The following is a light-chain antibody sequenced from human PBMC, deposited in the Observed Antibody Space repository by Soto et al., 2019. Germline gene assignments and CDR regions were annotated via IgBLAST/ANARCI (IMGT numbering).Light chain of an antibody. J-gene: IGKJ2*01. CDR1: QGVSSN. V-gene: IGKV3-15*01. CDR2: GAS. Sequence: EIVMTQSPDTLSVSPGERATLSCRASQGVSSNLAWYQQKPGQAPRLLIYGASTRATGIPARFSGSGSGTEFTLTISSLQSEDFAVYYCQQYNNWRRTFGQGTKLEIK. CDR3: QQYNNWRRT.